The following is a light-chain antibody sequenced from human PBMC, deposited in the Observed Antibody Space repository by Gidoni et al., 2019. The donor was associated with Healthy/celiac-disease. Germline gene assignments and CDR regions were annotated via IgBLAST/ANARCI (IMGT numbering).Light chain of an antibody. CDR2: AAS. CDR1: QGISSY. Sequence: AIRMTQSPSSLSASTGDRVTITCRASQGISSYLAWYQQKPGKAPKLLIYAASTLQSGVPSRFSGSGSGTDFTLTISCLQSEDFATYYCQQYYSYPLWTFXQXTKVEIK. J-gene: IGKJ1*01. V-gene: IGKV1-8*01. CDR3: QQYYSYPLWT.